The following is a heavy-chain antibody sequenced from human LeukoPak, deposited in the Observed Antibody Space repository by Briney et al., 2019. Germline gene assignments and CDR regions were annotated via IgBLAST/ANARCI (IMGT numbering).Heavy chain of an antibody. CDR1: GDSINNYW. CDR2: RHYSGTT. J-gene: IGHJ4*02. Sequence: SETLSLTCTVSGDSINNYWWAWIRQPPGKGLEWIGYRHYSGTTSYNPSHKSRVTMSIDTSRNQFSLKVTSVTAADTAVYYCARDSRGAGPDFDYWGQGTLVTVSS. CDR3: ARDSRGAGPDFDY. V-gene: IGHV4-59*01. D-gene: IGHD6-19*01.